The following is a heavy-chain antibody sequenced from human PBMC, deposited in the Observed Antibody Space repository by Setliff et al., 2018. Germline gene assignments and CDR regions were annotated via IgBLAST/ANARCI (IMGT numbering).Heavy chain of an antibody. D-gene: IGHD3-9*01. CDR3: AGVDVLTASPF. Sequence: ASVKVSCKASAHIFKSYGISWVRQAPGQGLEWVGWISSYNDVTSYAQRFQGRVTLTTDTSTSAAYMELRTLRSDDTATYYCAGVDVLTASPFWGQGTLVTVSS. V-gene: IGHV1-18*01. J-gene: IGHJ4*02. CDR2: ISSYNDVT. CDR1: AHIFKSYG.